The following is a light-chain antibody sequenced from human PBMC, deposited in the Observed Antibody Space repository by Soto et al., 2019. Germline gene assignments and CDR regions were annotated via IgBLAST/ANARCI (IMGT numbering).Light chain of an antibody. CDR1: QSVSSSY. J-gene: IGKJ1*01. CDR2: GAS. CDR3: QQYGSSSWT. Sequence: EIGLTQSPCTLSLSPGERATLSCRASQSVSSSYLAWHQQKPGQAPRLLIYGASSRATGIPDRFSGSGSGTDFTLTISRLEPEDFAVYYCQQYGSSSWTFGQGTKVDIK. V-gene: IGKV3-20*01.